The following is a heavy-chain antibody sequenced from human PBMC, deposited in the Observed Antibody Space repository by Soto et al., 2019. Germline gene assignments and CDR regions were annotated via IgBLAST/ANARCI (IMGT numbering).Heavy chain of an antibody. CDR1: GTSFSGYY. Sequence: PSETLSITFAVYGTSFSGYYWSRIRQPPGKGLEWIGEINHSGSTNYNPSLKSRVAISVDTSKNQFSLTLSSVTAADTAIYFCASLETGAPRAPDYWGQGTLVTVSS. J-gene: IGHJ4*02. D-gene: IGHD7-27*01. CDR3: ASLETGAPRAPDY. CDR2: INHSGST. V-gene: IGHV4-34*01.